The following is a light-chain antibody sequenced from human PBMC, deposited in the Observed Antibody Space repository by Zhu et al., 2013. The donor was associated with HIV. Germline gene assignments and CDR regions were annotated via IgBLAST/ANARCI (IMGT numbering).Light chain of an antibody. Sequence: DIQMTQSPSTLSASVGDTVTITCRASQSVSAWLAWYQQKPGKAPKLLIYKASDLQSGVPPRFSGRGSGTEFTLTIHSLQPDDFATYYCQQYNSYQYTFGPGDQGGDQT. J-gene: IGKJ2*01. CDR3: QQYNSYQYT. V-gene: IGKV1-5*03. CDR2: KAS. CDR1: QSVSAW.